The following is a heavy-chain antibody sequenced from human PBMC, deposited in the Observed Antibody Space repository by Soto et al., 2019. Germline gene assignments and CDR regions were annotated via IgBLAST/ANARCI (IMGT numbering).Heavy chain of an antibody. D-gene: IGHD6-13*01. J-gene: IGHJ6*02. CDR2: MNPNSGNT. Sequence: GASVKVSCKASGYTFTSYDINWVLQATGQGLEWMGWMNPNSGNTGYAQKFQGRATMTRNTSISTAYMELSSQRAEDTAVYYCAGRIAAAGTTLDYYYGMDVWGQGTTVTVSS. CDR1: GYTFTSYD. CDR3: AGRIAAAGTTLDYYYGMDV. V-gene: IGHV1-8*01.